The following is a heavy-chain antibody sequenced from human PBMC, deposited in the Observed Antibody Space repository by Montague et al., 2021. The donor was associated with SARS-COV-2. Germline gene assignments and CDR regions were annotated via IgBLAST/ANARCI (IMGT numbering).Heavy chain of an antibody. Sequence: SETLPLTCTVSGGSIISYYWSWIRQYPGKRLEWIGYIYSTGSTNYNPSLKSRVAISVDTSKNQFSLKLTSVTAADTAFYYCARINPTGVDFWGQGTLVTVSS. V-gene: IGHV4-59*12. CDR2: IYSTGST. CDR3: ARINPTGVDF. CDR1: GGSIISYY. J-gene: IGHJ4*02. D-gene: IGHD1-14*01.